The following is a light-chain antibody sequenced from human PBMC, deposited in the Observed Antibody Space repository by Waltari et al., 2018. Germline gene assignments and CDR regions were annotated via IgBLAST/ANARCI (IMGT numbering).Light chain of an antibody. J-gene: IGLJ2*01. CDR3: QVWDSGSRDRHVV. Sequence: SYVLTQAPSVSVAPGKTATITCGGNNIGGRRVHWYRQKPGQAPALVMYDDSDRPSGIPERFSGSNSGNTATRTISRVEAGDEADYYCQVWDSGSRDRHVVFGGGTKLTVL. CDR1: NIGGRR. CDR2: DDS. V-gene: IGLV3-21*04.